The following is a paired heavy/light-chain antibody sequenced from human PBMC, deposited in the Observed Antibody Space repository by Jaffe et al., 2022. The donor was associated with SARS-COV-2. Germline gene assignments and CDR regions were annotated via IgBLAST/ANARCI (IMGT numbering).Heavy chain of an antibody. Sequence: EVQLLESGGGLVRPGGSLRLSCAASGFTFSSYALNWVRQAPGKGLEWVSGISGTGGSSYYADSVKGRFTISRDTSKSTLYLQMNSLRAEDTAVYYCAKVANFWSGYYLDYWGQGTLVTVSS. V-gene: IGHV3-23*01. CDR1: GFTFSSYA. D-gene: IGHD3-3*01. J-gene: IGHJ4*02. CDR2: ISGTGGSS. CDR3: AKVANFWSGYYLDY.
Light chain of an antibody. CDR1: QSVSNNY. CDR2: GAS. CDR3: QHYDGSPYN. J-gene: IGKJ2*01. Sequence: EIVLTQSPGTLSLSPGERATLSCRASQSVSNNYFAWYQQKPGQAPRLLIYGASSRATGIPERFSGSGSGTDFTLTVNRLEPEDFAVYYCQHYDGSPYNFGQGTKLEIK. V-gene: IGKV3-20*01.